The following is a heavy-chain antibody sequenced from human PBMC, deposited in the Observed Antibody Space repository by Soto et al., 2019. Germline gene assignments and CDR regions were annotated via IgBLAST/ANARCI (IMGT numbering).Heavy chain of an antibody. Sequence: QLQLQESGPGLVKPSETLSLTCTVSGGSISDDTYYWGWIRQPPGKGLEWIGSIYYSGTSSYSPSLKSRVTMSVDTSKKQLSLRLSSVTAADTAVYYCARLHCDSPNCVPLDPWGQGTLVIVSS. D-gene: IGHD2-2*01. CDR3: ARLHCDSPNCVPLDP. CDR1: GGSISDDTYY. J-gene: IGHJ5*02. V-gene: IGHV4-39*01. CDR2: IYYSGTS.